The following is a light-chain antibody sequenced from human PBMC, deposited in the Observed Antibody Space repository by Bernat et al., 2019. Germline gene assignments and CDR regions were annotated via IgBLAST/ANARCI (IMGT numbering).Light chain of an antibody. CDR1: SGDVGSYNY. CDR3: CSYAGDSGWV. J-gene: IGLJ3*02. Sequence: QSALTQPRSVSGSPGQSVTISCTGTSGDVGSYNYVSWYQQHPGKAPKFMIYDVNKRPSGVTDRFSGSKSGNTASLTISGLQADDEAHYYCCSYAGDSGWVFGGGTKVTVL. CDR2: DVN. V-gene: IGLV2-11*01.